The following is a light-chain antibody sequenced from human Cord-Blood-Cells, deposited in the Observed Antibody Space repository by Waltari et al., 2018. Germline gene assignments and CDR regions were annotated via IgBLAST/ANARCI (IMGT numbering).Light chain of an antibody. J-gene: IGKJ2*01. CDR1: QSVSSN. CDR3: QQYNNWPYT. CDR2: GAS. Sequence: EIVMTQSPATLSVSPGARATLSCRASQSVSSNLAWYQQKPGQAPRLLIYGASTRATGIPARFSGSESGTEFTLTISSLQSEDFAVYYCQQYNNWPYTFGQGTKLEIK. V-gene: IGKV3-15*01.